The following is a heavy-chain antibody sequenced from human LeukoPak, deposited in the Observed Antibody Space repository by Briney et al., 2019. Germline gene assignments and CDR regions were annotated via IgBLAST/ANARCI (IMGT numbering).Heavy chain of an antibody. CDR1: GGSFSGYY. CDR2: INHSGST. Sequence: SETLSLTCTVYGGSFSGYYWSWIRQPPGKGLEWIGEINHSGSTNYNPSLKSRVTISVDTSKNQFSLKLSSVTAADTAVYYCARRGWYSREFDYWGQGTLVTVSS. CDR3: ARRGWYSREFDY. D-gene: IGHD6-13*01. J-gene: IGHJ4*02. V-gene: IGHV4-34*01.